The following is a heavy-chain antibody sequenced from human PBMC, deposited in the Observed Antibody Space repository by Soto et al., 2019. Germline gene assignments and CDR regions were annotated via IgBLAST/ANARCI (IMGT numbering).Heavy chain of an antibody. V-gene: IGHV3-30-3*01. CDR3: ARDFKTWIQLWQRYYYYGMDV. Sequence: GSLRLSCAASGFTFSSYAMHWVRQAPGKGLEWVAVISYDGSNKYYADSVKGRFTISRDNSKNTLYLQMNSLRAEDTAVYYCARDFKTWIQLWQRYYYYGMDVWGQGTTVTVSS. J-gene: IGHJ6*02. D-gene: IGHD5-18*01. CDR2: ISYDGSNK. CDR1: GFTFSSYA.